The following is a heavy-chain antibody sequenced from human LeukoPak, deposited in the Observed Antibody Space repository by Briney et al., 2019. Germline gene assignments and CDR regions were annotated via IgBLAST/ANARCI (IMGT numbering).Heavy chain of an antibody. J-gene: IGHJ4*02. CDR1: GFTFSSYA. CDR2: ISGSGGST. CDR3: ARDMGFDY. D-gene: IGHD3-16*01. V-gene: IGHV3-23*01. Sequence: GGSLRLSCAASGFTFSSYAMSWVRQAPGKGLECVSIISGSGGSTYYADSVKGRFTISRDNAKNSLYLQMNSLRAEDTAVYYCARDMGFDYWGQGTLVTVSS.